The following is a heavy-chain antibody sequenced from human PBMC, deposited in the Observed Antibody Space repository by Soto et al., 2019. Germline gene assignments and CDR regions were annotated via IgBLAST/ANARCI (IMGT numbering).Heavy chain of an antibody. CDR1: GFTFSNAR. Sequence: GGSLRLSCAASGFTFSNARMSWVRQAPGKGLEWVGSIKSKTDGGTTDYAAPVKGRFTISRDDSKNTLYLQMTSLKTEDTSVYYCTTWAIVGATDAFDIWGQGTLVTVSS. D-gene: IGHD1-26*01. V-gene: IGHV3-15*01. J-gene: IGHJ3*02. CDR2: IKSKTDGGTT. CDR3: TTWAIVGATDAFDI.